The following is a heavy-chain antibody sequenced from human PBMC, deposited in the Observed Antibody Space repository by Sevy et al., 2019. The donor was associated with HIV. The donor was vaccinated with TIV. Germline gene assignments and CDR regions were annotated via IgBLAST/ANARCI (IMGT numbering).Heavy chain of an antibody. CDR3: ARVVSYYYGSGSYPRDYYYYGMDV. CDR1: GGSFSGYY. V-gene: IGHV4-34*01. Sequence: SETLSLTCAVYGGSFSGYYWSWIRQPPGKGLEWIGEINHSGSTNYNPSLKSRVTISVDTSKNQFSLKLSSVTAADTAVYYCARVVSYYYGSGSYPRDYYYYGMDVWGQRTTVTVSS. J-gene: IGHJ6*02. D-gene: IGHD3-10*01. CDR2: INHSGST.